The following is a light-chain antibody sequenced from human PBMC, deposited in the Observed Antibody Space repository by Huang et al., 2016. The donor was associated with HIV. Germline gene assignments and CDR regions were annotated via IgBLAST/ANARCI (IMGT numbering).Light chain of an antibody. Sequence: DIVMIQSPLSLPVTPGEPASISCRSSQRLLHSNGYNYLDWYLQKPGQSPQLLIYFGSSRASGVPDRVSGGGSGTRFSLNISRVEAEDAGIYYCMEALQTPYTFGQGTKLEI. CDR3: MEALQTPYT. V-gene: IGKV2-28*01. CDR1: QRLLHSNGYNY. CDR2: FGS. J-gene: IGKJ2*01.